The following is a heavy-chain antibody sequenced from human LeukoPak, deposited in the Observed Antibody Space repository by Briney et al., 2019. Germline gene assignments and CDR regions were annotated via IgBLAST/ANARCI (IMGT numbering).Heavy chain of an antibody. CDR2: ISYDGSKK. D-gene: IGHD6-13*01. CDR3: ATSLRSSSPSY. J-gene: IGHJ4*02. V-gene: IGHV3-30*03. Sequence: PGGSLRLSCAASGFTFSSYGMHWVRQAPGKGLEWVAVISYDGSKKYYADSVKGRFTISRDNSKNTLYLQMNSLRAEDTAVYYCATSLRSSSPSYWGQGALVTVSS. CDR1: GFTFSSYG.